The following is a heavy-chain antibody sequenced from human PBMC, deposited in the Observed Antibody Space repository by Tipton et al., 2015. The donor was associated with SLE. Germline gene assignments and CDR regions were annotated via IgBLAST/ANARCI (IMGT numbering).Heavy chain of an antibody. CDR1: GFTVSSNY. J-gene: IGHJ6*03. CDR3: ARAKAVAMESYYYYYMDV. V-gene: IGHV3-53*04. Sequence: SLRLSCAASGFTVSSNYMSWVSQAPGKGLEWVSVIYSGGSTYYADSVKGRFTISRHNSKNTLYLQMNSLRAEDTAVYYCARAKAVAMESYYYYYMDVWGKGTTVTVSS. D-gene: IGHD6-19*01. CDR2: IYSGGST.